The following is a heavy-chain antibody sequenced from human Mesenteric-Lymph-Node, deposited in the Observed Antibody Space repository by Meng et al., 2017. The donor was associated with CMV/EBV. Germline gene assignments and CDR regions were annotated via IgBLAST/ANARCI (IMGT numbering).Heavy chain of an antibody. CDR1: GFTFSSYA. CDR3: ATEDGPIVGADYYYYGMDV. V-gene: IGHV3-23*03. J-gene: IGHJ6*02. CDR2: IYSGGSST. D-gene: IGHD1-26*01. Sequence: GGSLRLSCAASGFTFSSYAMSWVRQAPGKGLAWVSVIYSGGSSTYYADSVKGRFTISRDNSKNTLYLQMNSLRAEDTAVYYCATEDGPIVGADYYYYGMDVWGQGTTVTVSS.